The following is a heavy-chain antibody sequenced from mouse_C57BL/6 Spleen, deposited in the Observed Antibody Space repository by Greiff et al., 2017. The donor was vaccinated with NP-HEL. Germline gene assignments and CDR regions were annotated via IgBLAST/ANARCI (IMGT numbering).Heavy chain of an antibody. J-gene: IGHJ2*01. CDR2: IYPRDGST. D-gene: IGHD1-1*01. Sequence: VQLQQSDAELVKPGASVKISCKVSGYTFTDHTIHWMKQRPEQGLEWIGYIYPRDGSTKYNEKFKGKATLTADKSSSTAYMQLNRLTSEDSAVYFCAREGEYYGSSLYFDYWGQGTTLTVSS. V-gene: IGHV1-78*01. CDR3: AREGEYYGSSLYFDY. CDR1: GYTFTDHT.